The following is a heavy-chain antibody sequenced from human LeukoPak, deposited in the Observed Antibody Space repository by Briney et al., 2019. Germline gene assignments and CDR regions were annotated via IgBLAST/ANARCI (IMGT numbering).Heavy chain of an antibody. Sequence: SETLSLTCTVSGYSISSGYYWGWIRQPPGKGLEWIGEINHSGSTNYNPSLKSRVTISVDTSKNQFSLKLSSVTAADTAVYYCARLESSRIAAAGTSYYYYYMDVWGKGTTVTISS. D-gene: IGHD6-13*01. CDR1: GYSISSGYY. J-gene: IGHJ6*03. CDR3: ARLESSRIAAAGTSYYYYYMDV. V-gene: IGHV4-38-2*02. CDR2: INHSGST.